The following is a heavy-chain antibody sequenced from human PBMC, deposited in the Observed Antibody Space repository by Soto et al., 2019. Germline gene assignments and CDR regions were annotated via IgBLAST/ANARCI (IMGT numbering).Heavy chain of an antibody. D-gene: IGHD1-26*01. CDR1: RFTYSRDG. CDR2: ISYDGSNT. CDR3: AKEGGLSGSYYISSSYYFDY. Sequence: SMRIAGVSARFTYSRDGMHWSRKTPGKGLEWVAIISYDGSNTYYADSVKGRFTISRDNSKNTLYLQMNSLRAEDTSVYYCAKEGGLSGSYYISSSYYFDYWGQGTLVTVSS. J-gene: IGHJ4*02. V-gene: IGHV3-30*18.